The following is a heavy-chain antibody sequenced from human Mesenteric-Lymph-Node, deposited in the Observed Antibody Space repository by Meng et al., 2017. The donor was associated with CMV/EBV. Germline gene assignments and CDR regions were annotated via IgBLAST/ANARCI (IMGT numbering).Heavy chain of an antibody. CDR3: ARDRVTTSEDYYYGMDV. CDR1: GYTFSDHF. V-gene: IGHV1-2*06. D-gene: IGHD4-17*01. Sequence: ASVKVSCKASGYTFSDHFIHWVRRAPGQGLEWMGRINPDSGGTDYAQKFQGRVTMTRDTSTSTAYMELTRLGFDDTAVYYCARDRVTTSEDYYYGMDVWGQGTTVTVSS. J-gene: IGHJ6*02. CDR2: INPDSGGT.